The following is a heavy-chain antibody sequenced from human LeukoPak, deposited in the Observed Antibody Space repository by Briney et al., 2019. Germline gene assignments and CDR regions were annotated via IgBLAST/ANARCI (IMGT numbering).Heavy chain of an antibody. CDR1: GGSISSYY. CDR3: ARELVVGGMVRGLGYCYGMDV. V-gene: IGHV4-59*12. D-gene: IGHD3-10*01. CDR2: IYYSGST. J-gene: IGHJ6*02. Sequence: PSETLSLTCTVSGGSISSYYWSWIRQPPGKGLEWIGYIYYSGSTYYNPSLKSRVTISVDTSKNQFSLKLSSVTAADTAVYYCARELVVGGMVRGLGYCYGMDVWGQGTTVTVSS.